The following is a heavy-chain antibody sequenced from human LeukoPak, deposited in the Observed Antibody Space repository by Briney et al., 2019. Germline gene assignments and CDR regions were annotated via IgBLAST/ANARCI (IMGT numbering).Heavy chain of an antibody. V-gene: IGHV3-66*01. CDR3: AKSYSGSYNDAFDI. CDR2: IYSGGST. Sequence: GGSLRLSCAASGFTVSSNYMSWVRQAPGKGPEWVSVIYSGGSTYYADSVKGRFTISRDNSKNTLYLQMNSLRAEDTAVYYCAKSYSGSYNDAFDIWGQGTMVTVSS. D-gene: IGHD1-26*01. CDR1: GFTVSSNY. J-gene: IGHJ3*02.